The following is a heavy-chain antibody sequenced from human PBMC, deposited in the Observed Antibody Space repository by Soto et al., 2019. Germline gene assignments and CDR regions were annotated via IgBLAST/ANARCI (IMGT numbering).Heavy chain of an antibody. J-gene: IGHJ3*02. CDR2: ISYDGSNK. CDR1: GFTFSSYA. V-gene: IGHV3-30-3*01. CDR3: ARDPRSGDAFDI. Sequence: PGGSLRLSCAASGFTFSSYAMHWVRQAPGKGLEWVAVISYDGSNKYYADSVKGRFTISRDNSKNTLYLQMNSLRAEDTAVYYCARDPRSGDAFDIWGQGTMVTVS. D-gene: IGHD4-17*01.